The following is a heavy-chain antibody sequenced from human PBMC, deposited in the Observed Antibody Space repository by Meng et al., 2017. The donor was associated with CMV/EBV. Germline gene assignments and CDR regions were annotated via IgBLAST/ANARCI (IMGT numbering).Heavy chain of an antibody. CDR1: GFTFSSYA. CDR3: ASKFWSGFYYYGMDV. D-gene: IGHD3-3*01. J-gene: IGHJ6*02. Sequence: GGSLRLSCAASGFTFSSYAMSWVRQAPGKGLEWVSAISGSGGSTYYADSVKGWFTISRDNSKNTLYLQMNSLRAEDTAVYYCASKFWSGFYYYGMDVWGQGTTVTVSS. V-gene: IGHV3-23*01. CDR2: ISGSGGST.